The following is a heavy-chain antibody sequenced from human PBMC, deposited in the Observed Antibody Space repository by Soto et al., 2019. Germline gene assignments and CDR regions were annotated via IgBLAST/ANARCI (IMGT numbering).Heavy chain of an antibody. V-gene: IGHV3-43D*04. CDR1: GFTFDAYA. Sequence: GSLRLSCAASGFTFDAYAMHWARQAPGKGLEWVSVISWDGGTAFYADSVKGRFTVSRDNSKNSLYLQMNSLRVDDSALYYCARDAPRYCSSSSCSTGFDPWGQGTLVTVSS. CDR2: ISWDGGTA. CDR3: ARDAPRYCSSSSCSTGFDP. J-gene: IGHJ5*02. D-gene: IGHD2-15*01.